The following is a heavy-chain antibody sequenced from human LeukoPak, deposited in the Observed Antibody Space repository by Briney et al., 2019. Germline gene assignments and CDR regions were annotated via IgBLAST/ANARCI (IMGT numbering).Heavy chain of an antibody. D-gene: IGHD4-17*01. Sequence: GGSLRLSCAASGFTFSSYAVHWVRQTPGKGLEWVAVISYDGSNKYYADSVKGRFTISRDNSKNTLYLQMNSLRAEDTALYYCARETGGAVGSTDFDYWGQGTLVTVSS. CDR2: ISYDGSNK. V-gene: IGHV3-30-3*01. J-gene: IGHJ4*02. CDR3: ARETGGAVGSTDFDY. CDR1: GFTFSSYA.